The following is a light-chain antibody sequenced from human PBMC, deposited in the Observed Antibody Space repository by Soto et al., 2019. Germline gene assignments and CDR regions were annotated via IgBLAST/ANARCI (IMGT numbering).Light chain of an antibody. CDR2: KTS. Sequence: DIQMTQSPSTLSSSVGDSVTITCGSSQSICSWLAWYQQKPGKAPKLLIYKTSRRATGVPARFSGSGSGTNFTLTISSLEPEDFAVYYCQQRRSWQVTFGQGTRLEIK. CDR1: QSICSW. J-gene: IGKJ5*01. CDR3: QQRRSWQVT. V-gene: IGKV1-5*03.